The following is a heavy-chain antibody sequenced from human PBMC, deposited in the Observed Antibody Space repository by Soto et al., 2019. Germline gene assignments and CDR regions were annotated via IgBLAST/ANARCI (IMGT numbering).Heavy chain of an antibody. Sequence: SSVKVSCKASGGTFSSYAISWVRQAPGQGLEWMGGIIPIFGTANYAQKFQGRVTITADESTSTAYMELRSLRSDDTAVYYCARVNSVDHLFDPWGQGTLGTVSS. CDR2: IIPIFGTA. D-gene: IGHD2-15*01. CDR3: ARVNSVDHLFDP. J-gene: IGHJ5*02. CDR1: GGTFSSYA. V-gene: IGHV1-69*13.